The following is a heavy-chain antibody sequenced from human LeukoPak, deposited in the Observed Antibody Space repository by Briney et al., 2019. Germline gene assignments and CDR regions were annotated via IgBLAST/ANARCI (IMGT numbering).Heavy chain of an antibody. D-gene: IGHD3-10*01. CDR1: GYSFTSYW. Sequence: GESLKISCKGSGYSFTSYWIGWVRQMPGKGLEWMGIIYPGDSDTRYSPSFQGQVTISADKSISTAYLQWSSLKASDTAMYYCAGKLTGFDGSGSSINWFDPWGQGTLVTVSS. CDR3: AGKLTGFDGSGSSINWFDP. CDR2: IYPGDSDT. V-gene: IGHV5-51*01. J-gene: IGHJ5*02.